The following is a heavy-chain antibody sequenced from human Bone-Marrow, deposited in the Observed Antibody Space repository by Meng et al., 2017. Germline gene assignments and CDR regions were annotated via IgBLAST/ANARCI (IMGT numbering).Heavy chain of an antibody. CDR1: GFTVSSNY. Sequence: GESLKISCAASGFTVSSNYMTWVRQAPGKGLEWVSVVYTGGSTYYADSVNGRFTISRDDSKNTLYLQMNSLKVEDTAVYYCARGPLGIVVLDYWGQGTLVTVSS. J-gene: IGHJ4*02. CDR3: ARGPLGIVVLDY. D-gene: IGHD7-27*01. V-gene: IGHV3-53*01. CDR2: VYTGGST.